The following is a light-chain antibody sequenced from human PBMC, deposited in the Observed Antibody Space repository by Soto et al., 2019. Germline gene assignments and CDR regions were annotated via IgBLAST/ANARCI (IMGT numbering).Light chain of an antibody. Sequence: QSALTQPASVSGSPGQSITISCTGTDSDIGDNNYVSWYQQYPGRAPKLMIYEVANRPSGVSDRFSGSKSGNTASLTFLGLQAEDEADYYCRAYSVTNTLGVFGGGTQLTVL. CDR1: DSDIGDNNY. V-gene: IGLV2-14*01. J-gene: IGLJ3*02. CDR2: EVA. CDR3: RAYSVTNTLGV.